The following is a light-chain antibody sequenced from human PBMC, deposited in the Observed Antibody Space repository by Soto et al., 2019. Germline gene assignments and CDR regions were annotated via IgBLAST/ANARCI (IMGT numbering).Light chain of an antibody. CDR1: QSVSNNY. CDR2: GAS. CDR3: QQYSASPRT. J-gene: IGKJ1*01. V-gene: IGKV3-20*01. Sequence: IVLTQSPDTLSLSPGERATLSCRASQSVSNNYLAWYQQKPGQAPRLLIYGASSRATGIPDRFSGRGSGTDFTLTISTLEPEDFAVYYCQQYSASPRTFGQGTK.